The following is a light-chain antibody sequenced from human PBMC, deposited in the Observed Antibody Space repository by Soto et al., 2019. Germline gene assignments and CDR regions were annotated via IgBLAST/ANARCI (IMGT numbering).Light chain of an antibody. CDR2: AAS. CDR3: LPDYNYPRT. V-gene: IGKV1-6*01. CDR1: QGIRND. J-gene: IGKJ1*01. Sequence: AIQMTQSPSSLSASVGDRVTITCRASQGIRNDLGWYQQKPGKAPKLLIYAASSLQSGVPSRFSGSGSSTDFTLTISRLQPEDFATYYCLPDYNYPRTFGQGTKVEL.